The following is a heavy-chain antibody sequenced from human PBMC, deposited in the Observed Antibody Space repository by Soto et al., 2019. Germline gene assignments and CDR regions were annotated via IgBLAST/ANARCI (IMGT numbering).Heavy chain of an antibody. D-gene: IGHD3-10*01. V-gene: IGHV4-31*03. Sequence: QVQLQESGPGLVKPSQTLSLTCTVIGGSIRSPNFSWSWIRQHPGKGPDWIGNIYYNGTTTYSPSLESRLTISLDPSKNQFSLTLKSVTAADTAVYYCTRDAPLWFGEVSQWGQGTLVTVSS. J-gene: IGHJ4*02. CDR2: IYYNGTT. CDR1: GGSIRSPNFS. CDR3: TRDAPLWFGEVSQ.